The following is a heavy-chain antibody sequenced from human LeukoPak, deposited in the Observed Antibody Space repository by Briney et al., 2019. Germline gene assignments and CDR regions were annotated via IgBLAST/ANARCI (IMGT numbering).Heavy chain of an antibody. CDR1: GFTFSSYA. J-gene: IGHJ4*02. CDR2: IGGSGGST. D-gene: IGHD6-13*01. V-gene: IGHV3-23*01. Sequence: GGSLRLSCAASGFTFSSYAMSWVRQAPGKGLEWVSAIGGSGGSTYYADSVKGRFTISRDNSKNTLYLQMNSLRAEDTAVYYCAKAGSIAAAGTYDYWGQGTLVTVSS. CDR3: AKAGSIAAAGTYDY.